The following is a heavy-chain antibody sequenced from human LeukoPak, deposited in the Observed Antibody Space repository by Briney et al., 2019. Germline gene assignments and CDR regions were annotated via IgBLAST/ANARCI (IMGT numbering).Heavy chain of an antibody. CDR3: ASTLGYCSSTSCWSAEYFQH. CDR1: GFTFSSYA. CDR2: ISGSGGST. V-gene: IGHV3-23*01. J-gene: IGHJ1*01. Sequence: HTGGSLRLSCAASGFTFSSYAMSWVRQAPGKGLEWVSAISGSGGSTYYADSVKGRFTNSRDNSKNTLYPQMNSLRAEDTAVYYCASTLGYCSSTSCWSAEYFQHWGQGTLVTVSS. D-gene: IGHD2-2*01.